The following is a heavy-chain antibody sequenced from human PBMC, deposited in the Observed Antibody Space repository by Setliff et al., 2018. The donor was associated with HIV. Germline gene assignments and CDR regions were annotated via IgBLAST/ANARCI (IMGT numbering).Heavy chain of an antibody. CDR3: VTTDYFYGRNNFEY. J-gene: IGHJ4*02. CDR1: GYSMSGGYN. CDR2: IYHVGTT. D-gene: IGHD3-10*01. V-gene: IGHV4-38-2*02. Sequence: SETLSLTCTVSGYSMSGGYNWGWIRQSPEKGLEWIGNIYHVGTTYYNPSLKSRVTLSVDPSKSQFSLKLTSVTAADTALYYCVTTDYFYGRNNFEYWGQGALVTVSS.